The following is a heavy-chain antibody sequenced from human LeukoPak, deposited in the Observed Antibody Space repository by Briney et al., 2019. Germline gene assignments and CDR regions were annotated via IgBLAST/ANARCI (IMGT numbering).Heavy chain of an antibody. CDR2: IYYSGST. CDR1: GGSISSYY. CDR3: ARGAGNVLLWFGEGYNWFDP. Sequence: SETLSLTCTVSGGSISSYYWSWIRQPPGKGLEWIGYIYYSGSTNYNPSLKSRVTISVDTSKNQFSLELSSVTAADTAVYYCARGAGNVLLWFGEGYNWFDPWGQGTLVAVSS. V-gene: IGHV4-59*01. J-gene: IGHJ5*02. D-gene: IGHD3-10*01.